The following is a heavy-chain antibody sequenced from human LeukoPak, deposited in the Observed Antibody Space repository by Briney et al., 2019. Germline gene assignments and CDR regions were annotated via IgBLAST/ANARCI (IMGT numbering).Heavy chain of an antibody. D-gene: IGHD3-9*01. CDR3: TTDFEGYYYMDV. J-gene: IGHJ6*03. CDR1: GFTFSNAW. CDR2: IKSKTDGGTT. Sequence: PGGSLRLSCAASGFTFSNAWMSWVRQAPGKGLEWVGRIKSKTDGGTTDYAAPVKGRFTISRDDSKNTLYLQMNSLKTEDTAVYYCTTDFEGYYYMDVWGKGTTVTVSS. V-gene: IGHV3-15*01.